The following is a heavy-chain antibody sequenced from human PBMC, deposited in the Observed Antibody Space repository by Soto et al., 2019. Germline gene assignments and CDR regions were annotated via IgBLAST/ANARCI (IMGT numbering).Heavy chain of an antibody. D-gene: IGHD5-12*01. Sequence: QLQLQESGSGLVKPSQTLSLTCAVSGGSISSGGYSWSWIRQPPGKGLEWIGYIYHSGSTYYNPSRKSRVNTPVDRSKNQFSLKLSSVTAADTAVYYCAAGGGLPRYYWGQGTLVTVSS. CDR1: GGSISSGGYS. CDR2: IYHSGST. CDR3: AAGGGLPRYY. V-gene: IGHV4-30-2*01. J-gene: IGHJ4*02.